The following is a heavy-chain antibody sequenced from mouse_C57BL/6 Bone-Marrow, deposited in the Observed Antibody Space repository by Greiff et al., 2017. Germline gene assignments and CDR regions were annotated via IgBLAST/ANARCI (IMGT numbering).Heavy chain of an antibody. V-gene: IGHV3-6*01. CDR2: ITYDGSN. Sequence: EVQRVESGPGLVKPSQSLSLTCSVTGYSITSGYYWNWIRQFPGNKLEWMGYITYDGSNNYNPSLKNRISITRDTSKNQFFLKLNSVTPEDTATYYCARGYSDGYFLLYAMDYWGQGTSVTVSS. CDR1: GYSITSGYY. D-gene: IGHD2-3*01. CDR3: ARGYSDGYFLLYAMDY. J-gene: IGHJ4*01.